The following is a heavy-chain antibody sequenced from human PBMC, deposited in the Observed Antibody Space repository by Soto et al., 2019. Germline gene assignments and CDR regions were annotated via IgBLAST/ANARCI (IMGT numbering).Heavy chain of an antibody. J-gene: IGHJ3*02. CDR2: ISAYNGNT. V-gene: IGHV1-18*01. D-gene: IGHD6-13*01. CDR3: TLGSWSAETLDI. CDR1: GYTFTSYG. Sequence: ASVKVSCKASGYTFTSYGISWARQAPGQGLEWMGWISAYNGNTNYAQKLQGRVTMTTDTSTSTAYLELSTLRSDDTAMYFCTLGSWSAETLDIWGRGTMVTVSS.